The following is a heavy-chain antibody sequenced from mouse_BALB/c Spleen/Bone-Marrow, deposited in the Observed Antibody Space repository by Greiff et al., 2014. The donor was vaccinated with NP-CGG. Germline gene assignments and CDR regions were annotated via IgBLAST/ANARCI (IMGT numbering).Heavy chain of an antibody. D-gene: IGHD2-4*01. J-gene: IGHJ2*01. CDR3: ARMITTRGFDY. V-gene: IGHV1S81*02. CDR1: GYTFTRYW. Sequence: VQLQQSGAELLKPGTSVKLSCKASGYTFTRYWMHWVKQRPGQGLEWIGELNPSNGHTNYNGKFKNKATVTVDKSSSTAYTQLSSLTSEDSAVYYCARMITTRGFDYWGQGTTLTVSS. CDR2: LNPSNGHT.